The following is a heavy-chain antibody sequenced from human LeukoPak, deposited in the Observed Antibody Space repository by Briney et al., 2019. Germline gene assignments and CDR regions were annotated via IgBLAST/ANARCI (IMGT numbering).Heavy chain of an antibody. J-gene: IGHJ4*02. Sequence: GGSLRPSCAASGFTFSTYEMNWVRQAPGKGLEWVSYISSSGSTIYYADSVKGRFTISRDNAENSLYLQMNSLRAEDTAVYYCARIGAGSSRDYWGQGTLVTVSS. D-gene: IGHD6-13*01. V-gene: IGHV3-48*03. CDR2: ISSSGSTI. CDR1: GFTFSTYE. CDR3: ARIGAGSSRDY.